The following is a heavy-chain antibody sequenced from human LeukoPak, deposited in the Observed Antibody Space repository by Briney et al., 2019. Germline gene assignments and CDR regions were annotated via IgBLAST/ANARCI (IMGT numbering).Heavy chain of an antibody. D-gene: IGHD4-17*01. CDR3: TRNTVTVHFDY. CDR1: GFTFSSYA. V-gene: IGHV3-49*03. CDR2: IRSKAFGGTS. J-gene: IGHJ4*02. Sequence: GGSLRLSCAASGFTFSSYAMSWFRQAPGKGLEWVGFIRSKAFGGTSEYAASVRGRFTISRDDSKSIAYLQMNSLKTEDTAVYYCTRNTVTVHFDYWSQGTLVTVSS.